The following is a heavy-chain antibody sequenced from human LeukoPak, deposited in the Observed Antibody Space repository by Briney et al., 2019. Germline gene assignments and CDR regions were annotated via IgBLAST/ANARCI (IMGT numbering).Heavy chain of an antibody. D-gene: IGHD3-22*01. CDR2: IIPIFGTA. CDR3: ARRPYYYDSSGAGPPDY. J-gene: IGHJ4*02. Sequence: SEKVSCKASGGTFSSYAISWVRQAPGQWLEWMGGIIPIFGTANYAQKFQGRVTITADESTSTAYMELSSLRSEDTAVYYCARRPYYYDSSGAGPPDYWGQGTLVTVSS. V-gene: IGHV1-69*13. CDR1: GGTFSSYA.